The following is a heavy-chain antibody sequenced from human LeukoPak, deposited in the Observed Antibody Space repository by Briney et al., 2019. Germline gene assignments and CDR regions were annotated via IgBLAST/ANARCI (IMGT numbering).Heavy chain of an antibody. CDR3: ASGCSTSCNIRHPFDY. CDR1: GFTFSSYS. Sequence: GGSLRLSRAASGFTFSSYSMNWVRQAPGKGLEWVSSISSSSSYIYYADSVKGRFTISRDNAKNSLYLQMNSLRAEDTAVYYCASGCSTSCNIRHPFDYWGQGTLVTVSS. CDR2: ISSSSSYI. V-gene: IGHV3-21*01. J-gene: IGHJ4*02. D-gene: IGHD2-2*02.